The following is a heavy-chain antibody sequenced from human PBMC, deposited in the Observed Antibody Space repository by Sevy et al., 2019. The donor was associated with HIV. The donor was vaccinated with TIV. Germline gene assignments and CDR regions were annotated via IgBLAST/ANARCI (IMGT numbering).Heavy chain of an antibody. D-gene: IGHD2-15*01. CDR2: IKEDGSER. Sequence: GGSLRLSCAASGFTFNMYWMTWVHQAPGKGLEWVANIKEDGSERNYLDSVKGRFTISRDNAKESLYLQINSLRAEDTAVYYCARHCSGRSCYSLLPHYYYGMDVWGQGTTVTVSS. CDR3: ARHCSGRSCYSLLPHYYYGMDV. V-gene: IGHV3-7*01. J-gene: IGHJ6*02. CDR1: GFTFNMYW.